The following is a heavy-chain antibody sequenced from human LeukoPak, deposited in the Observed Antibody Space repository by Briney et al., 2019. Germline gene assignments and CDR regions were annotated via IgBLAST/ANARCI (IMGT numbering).Heavy chain of an antibody. CDR1: GYSFTSYW. V-gene: IGHV5-51*01. Sequence: GESLKISCKGSGYSFTSYWIGWVRQMPGKGLEWMGIIYPGDSDTRYSPSFQGQVTISADKSISTAYLQWSSLKASDTAMYYCATSDCGGDCSPGGDDAFDIWGQGTMVTVSS. CDR2: IYPGDSDT. J-gene: IGHJ3*02. D-gene: IGHD2-21*02. CDR3: ATSDCGGDCSPGGDDAFDI.